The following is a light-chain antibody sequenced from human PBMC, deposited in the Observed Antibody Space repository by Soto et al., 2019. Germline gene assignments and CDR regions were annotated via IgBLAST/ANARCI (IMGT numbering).Light chain of an antibody. V-gene: IGKV3-20*01. CDR1: QSVGSNY. CDR3: QQYGGSPWT. Sequence: EIVLTQSPGTLSLSPGERATLYCRASQSVGSNYLAWYQQKPGQAPRVLIYGASSRATGIPDRFSGSGSGADFTLTISRLEPEDFAVYYCQQYGGSPWTFGQGTKVEI. CDR2: GAS. J-gene: IGKJ1*01.